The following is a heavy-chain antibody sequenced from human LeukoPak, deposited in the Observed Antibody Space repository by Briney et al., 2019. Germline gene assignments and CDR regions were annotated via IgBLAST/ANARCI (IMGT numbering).Heavy chain of an antibody. CDR3: VRKGNFDT. J-gene: IGHJ4*02. CDR2: ITDDGETT. Sequence: GGSLRLSCVASGFTFSSYEMSWIRQAPGKGLEWISYITDDGETTYYGDSVRGRFVISRDNAKNSLYLQLNSPGVQVTAVYYCVRKGNFDTWGQGTLVTVSS. CDR1: GFTFSSYE. V-gene: IGHV3-48*03.